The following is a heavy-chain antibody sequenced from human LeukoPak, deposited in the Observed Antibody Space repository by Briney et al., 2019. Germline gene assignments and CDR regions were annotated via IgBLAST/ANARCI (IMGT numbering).Heavy chain of an antibody. J-gene: IGHJ6*02. V-gene: IGHV5-51*01. D-gene: IGHD3-9*01. CDR2: IYPGDSDT. Sequence: GESLKISCKGSGYSFTSYWIGWVRQMPGKGLEWMGIIYPGDSDTRYSPSFQGQVTISADKSISTAYLQWSSLKASDTAMYYCARRRDTLTGYYPGGMDVWGQGTTVTVSS. CDR1: GYSFTSYW. CDR3: ARRRDTLTGYYPGGMDV.